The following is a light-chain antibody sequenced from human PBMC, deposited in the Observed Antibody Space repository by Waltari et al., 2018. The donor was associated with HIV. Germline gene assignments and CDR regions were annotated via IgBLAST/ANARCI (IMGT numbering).Light chain of an antibody. CDR3: QQPET. Sequence: EIVLTQSPPTPSLSPGERATLSCRASQDISSNLAWYQQKPGQAPRLLIYDASNRATGIPARFSGSGSGTDFTLTISSLEPEDFAVYYCQQPETFGPGTKVDIK. V-gene: IGKV3D-11*01. CDR1: QDISSN. J-gene: IGKJ3*01. CDR2: DAS.